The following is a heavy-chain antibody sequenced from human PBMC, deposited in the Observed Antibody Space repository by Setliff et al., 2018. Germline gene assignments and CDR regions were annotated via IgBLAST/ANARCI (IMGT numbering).Heavy chain of an antibody. CDR1: GYTFTNYH. CDR2: INPSGGRT. CDR3: ATNPRYTNSQLDY. D-gene: IGHD6-6*01. V-gene: IGHV1-46*01. J-gene: IGHJ4*02. Sequence: ASVKVSCKASGYTFTNYHMHWVRQAPGQGLEWMGIINPSGGRTSYAQKFQGRFTISRDDAQNSLYLQMNSLRAEDTAVYYCATNPRYTNSQLDYWGPGTLVTVSS.